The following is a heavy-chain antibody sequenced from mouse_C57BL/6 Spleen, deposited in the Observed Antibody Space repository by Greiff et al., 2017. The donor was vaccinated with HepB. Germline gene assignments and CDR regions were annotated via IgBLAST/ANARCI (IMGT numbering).Heavy chain of an antibody. CDR2: IYPVSGST. J-gene: IGHJ4*01. V-gene: IGHV1-55*01. CDR1: GYTFTSYW. Sequence: QVQLQQPGAELVKPGASVKMSCKASGYTFTSYWITWVKQRPGQGLEWIGDIYPVSGSTNYNEKFKSKATLTVDTSSSTAYMQLSSLTSEDSAVYYCARRRNYYGSSYGAMDYWGQGTSVTVSS. D-gene: IGHD1-1*01. CDR3: ARRRNYYGSSYGAMDY.